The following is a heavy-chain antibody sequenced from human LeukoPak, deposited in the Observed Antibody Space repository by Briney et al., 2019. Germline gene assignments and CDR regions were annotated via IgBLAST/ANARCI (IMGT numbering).Heavy chain of an antibody. CDR1: GFTVSSNY. V-gene: IGHV3-66*01. CDR2: IYSGGST. CDR3: ARDSRTYYYDSSGYYYDYFDY. D-gene: IGHD3-22*01. Sequence: GGSLRLSCAASGFTVSSNYMSWVRQAPGKGLEWVSVIYSGGSTYYADSVKGRFTISRDNSKNTLYLQMNSLRAEDTAVYYCARDSRTYYYDSSGYYYDYFDYWGQGTLVTVSS. J-gene: IGHJ4*02.